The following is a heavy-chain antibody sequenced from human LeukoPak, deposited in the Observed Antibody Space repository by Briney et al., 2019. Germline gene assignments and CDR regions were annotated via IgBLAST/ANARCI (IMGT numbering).Heavy chain of an antibody. CDR2: ISGSGGST. CDR3: AKDHVAAAGADY. Sequence: GGSLRLSCAASGFTFSDYYMSWVRQAPGKGLEWVSAISGSGGSTYYADSVKGRFTISRDNSKNTLYLQMNSLRAEDTAVYYCAKDHVAAAGADYWGQGTLVTVSS. J-gene: IGHJ4*02. V-gene: IGHV3-23*01. D-gene: IGHD6-13*01. CDR1: GFTFSDYY.